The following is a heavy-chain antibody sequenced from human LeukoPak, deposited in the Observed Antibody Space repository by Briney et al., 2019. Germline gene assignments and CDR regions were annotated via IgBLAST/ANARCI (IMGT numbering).Heavy chain of an antibody. Sequence: GGSLRLSCTASAFSFRDIWMSWVRQAPGKGLEWVANINQGGSLKYYVDSVKGRFTISRDDAKNSLYVQMNSLRDEDTAVYYCARVGYSGWNLEYWGQGTPVTVSS. CDR1: AFSFRDIW. V-gene: IGHV3-7*01. D-gene: IGHD5-12*01. CDR2: INQGGSLK. CDR3: ARVGYSGWNLEY. J-gene: IGHJ4*02.